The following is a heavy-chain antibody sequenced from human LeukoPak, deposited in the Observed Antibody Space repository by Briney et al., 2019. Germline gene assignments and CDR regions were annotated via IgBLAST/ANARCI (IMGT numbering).Heavy chain of an antibody. CDR2: IYTSGST. CDR1: GASVATYY. Sequence: PSETLSLTCTVSGASVATYYWSWIRQPAGKGLEWIGRIYTSGSTNYNPSLKSRVTISVDTSKNQFSLKLSSVTAADTAVYYCAREGYGDPLDYWGQGTLVTVSS. V-gene: IGHV4-4*07. D-gene: IGHD4-17*01. J-gene: IGHJ4*02. CDR3: AREGYGDPLDY.